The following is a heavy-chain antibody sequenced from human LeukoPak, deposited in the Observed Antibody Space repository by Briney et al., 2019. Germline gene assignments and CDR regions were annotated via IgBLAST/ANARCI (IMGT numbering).Heavy chain of an antibody. D-gene: IGHD6-19*01. CDR2: ISGSGGST. Sequence: GGSLRFACAASGFTFSSYAMSWVLQAPGKALEWVSAISGSGGSTYYADSVKGRFTISRDNSKNTLYLQMNSLRAEDTAVYYCAKEAEAGIFDYWGQGTLVTVSS. J-gene: IGHJ4*02. V-gene: IGHV3-23*01. CDR3: AKEAEAGIFDY. CDR1: GFTFSSYA.